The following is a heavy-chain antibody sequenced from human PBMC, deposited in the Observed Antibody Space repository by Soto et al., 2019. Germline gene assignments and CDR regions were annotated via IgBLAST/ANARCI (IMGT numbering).Heavy chain of an antibody. CDR1: GYTFTSYG. V-gene: IGHV1-18*01. D-gene: IGHD3-22*01. CDR2: ISVYNGKI. CDR3: ARVPYYYDTSGYYH. J-gene: IGHJ5*02. Sequence: ASVKVSCKASGYTFTSYGISWVRQAPRQGLEWMGWISVYNGKINYAQKFQGRVTMTTDTSTTTAYMELRSLRSDDTAIYYCARVPYYYDTSGYYHWGQGTLVTVSS.